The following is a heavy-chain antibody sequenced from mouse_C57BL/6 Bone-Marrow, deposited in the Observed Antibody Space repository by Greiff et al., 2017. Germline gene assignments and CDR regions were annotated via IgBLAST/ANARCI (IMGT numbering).Heavy chain of an antibody. J-gene: IGHJ2*01. Sequence: EVQVVESGAELVRPGASVTLSCTASGFNIKDDYMHWVKQRPEQGLEWIGWIDPENGDTEYASKFQGKATITADTSSNTAYLQLSSLTSEDTAVYYCTTFITTVVADYWGQGTTLTVSS. CDR1: GFNIKDDY. CDR3: TTFITTVVADY. CDR2: IDPENGDT. V-gene: IGHV14-4*01. D-gene: IGHD1-1*01.